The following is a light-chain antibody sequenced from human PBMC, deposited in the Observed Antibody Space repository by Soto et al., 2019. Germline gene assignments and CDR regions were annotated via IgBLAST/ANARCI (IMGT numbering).Light chain of an antibody. V-gene: IGLV2-14*03. CDR1: SSYVGGYNY. CDR2: DVS. Sequence: QSALTQPASVSGAPGQSIAISCTGTSSYVGGYNYVSWYQHHPGKAPKLMVYDVSNRPSGVSNRFSGSKSGNTASLTISGLQAEDEADYYCSSYTSSSTYVFGTGTKVTVL. CDR3: SSYTSSSTYV. J-gene: IGLJ1*01.